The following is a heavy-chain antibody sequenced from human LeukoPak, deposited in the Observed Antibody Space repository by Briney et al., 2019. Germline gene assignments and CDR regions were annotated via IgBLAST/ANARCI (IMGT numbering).Heavy chain of an antibody. D-gene: IGHD3-22*01. CDR3: ARGLMYYYDSSGSLAFDY. V-gene: IGHV1-69*01. CDR1: GGTFSSYA. J-gene: IGHJ4*02. Sequence: ASVKVSCKASGGTFSSYAISWVRQAPGQGLEWMGGIIPIFGTANYAQKFQGRVTVTADEPTSTAYMELSSLRSEDTAVYYCARGLMYYYDSSGSLAFDYWGQGTLVTVSS. CDR2: IIPIFGTA.